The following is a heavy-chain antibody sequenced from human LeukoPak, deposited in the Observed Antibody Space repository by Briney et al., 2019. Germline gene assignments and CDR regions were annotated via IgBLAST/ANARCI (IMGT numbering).Heavy chain of an antibody. CDR1: WFTVSGNY. J-gene: IGHJ6*02. CDR3: AREETMVAGSVDV. D-gene: IGHD2-15*01. Sequence: PGGSLRLSCAASWFTVSGNYMSWVRQAPGKGLEWVSVFYSGGSTYYADSVKGRFTVSRDNSKNTLSLQMNSMRAEDTAVYYCAREETMVAGSVDVWGQGTTVSVSS. V-gene: IGHV3-66*01. CDR2: FYSGGST.